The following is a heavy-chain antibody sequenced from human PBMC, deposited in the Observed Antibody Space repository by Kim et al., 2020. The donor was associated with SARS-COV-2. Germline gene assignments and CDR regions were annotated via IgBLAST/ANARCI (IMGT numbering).Heavy chain of an antibody. V-gene: IGHV3-15*01. CDR1: GIPFSNAW. CDR3: TTVSMR. Sequence: GGSLRLSCAVSGIPFSNAWFNWVRQSPGKGLEWVGRIKSETDGGTADLAAPVKGRFAISRDDSKNTLYLLMNNVKTEDSAVYYCTTVSMRWGQGTLVTVS. J-gene: IGHJ4*02. CDR2: IKSETDGGTA. D-gene: IGHD2-2*01.